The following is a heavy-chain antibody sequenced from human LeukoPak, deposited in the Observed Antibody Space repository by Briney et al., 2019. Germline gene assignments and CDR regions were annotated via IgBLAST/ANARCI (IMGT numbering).Heavy chain of an antibody. CDR2: IPYDGSNK. V-gene: IGHV3-30*02. Sequence: PGGSLRLSCAASGFTFSSYGMHWVRQAPGKGLEWVAFIPYDGSNKYYGDSVKGRFTISRDNSKNTLYLQMNSLRAEDTAVYYCAREGYSSSWSHYYYGMDVWGQGTTVTVSS. CDR1: GFTFSSYG. D-gene: IGHD6-13*01. CDR3: AREGYSSSWSHYYYGMDV. J-gene: IGHJ6*02.